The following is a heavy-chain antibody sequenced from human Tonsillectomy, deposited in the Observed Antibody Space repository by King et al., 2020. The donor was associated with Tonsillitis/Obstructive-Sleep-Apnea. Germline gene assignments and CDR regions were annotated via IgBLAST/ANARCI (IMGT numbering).Heavy chain of an antibody. CDR1: GGTFSSYA. CDR3: ARDRGGIVVVPAAIGNWFDP. D-gene: IGHD2-2*02. CDR2: IIPILGIA. V-gene: IGHV1-69*10. J-gene: IGHJ5*02. Sequence: QLVQSGAEVKKPGSSVKVSCKASGGTFSSYAISWVRQAPGQGIEWMGGIIPILGIANYAQKFQGRVTITADKSTSTAYMELSSLRSEDTAVYYCARDRGGIVVVPAAIGNWFDPCGQGTLVTVSS.